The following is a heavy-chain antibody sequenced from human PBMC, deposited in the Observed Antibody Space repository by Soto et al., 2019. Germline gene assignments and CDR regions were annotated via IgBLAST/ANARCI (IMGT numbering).Heavy chain of an antibody. CDR2: INHSGST. D-gene: IGHD3-10*01. J-gene: IGHJ6*02. CDR1: GGSFSGYY. V-gene: IGHV4-34*01. Sequence: SETLSVTCAVYGGSFSGYYWSWIRQPPGKGLEWIGEINHSGSTNYNPSLKSRVTISVDTSKNQFSLKLSSVTAADTAVYYCARPMVRGVIDYYYYYGMDVWGQGTTVTVSS. CDR3: ARPMVRGVIDYYYYYGMDV.